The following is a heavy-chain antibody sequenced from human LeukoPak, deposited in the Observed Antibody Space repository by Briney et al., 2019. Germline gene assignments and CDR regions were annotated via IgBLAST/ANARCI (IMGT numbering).Heavy chain of an antibody. D-gene: IGHD3-9*01. CDR1: GGSISSSSYY. J-gene: IGHJ6*03. CDR3: ARARGGDYDILTAYTYFYYYMDV. Sequence: PSETLSLTCTVSGGSISSSSYYWGWIRQPPGKGLEWIGSIYYSGSTYYNPSLKSRVTISVDTSKNQFSLKLSSVTAADTAVYYCARARGGDYDILTAYTYFYYYMDVWGKGTTVTVSS. CDR2: IYYSGST. V-gene: IGHV4-39*07.